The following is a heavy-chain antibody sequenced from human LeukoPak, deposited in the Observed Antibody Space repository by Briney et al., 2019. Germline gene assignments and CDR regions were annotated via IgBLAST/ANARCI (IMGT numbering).Heavy chain of an antibody. CDR3: AREPDEPSYSSSWYPQP. Sequence: SETLSLTCTVSGGSISSSSYYWGWIRQPPGKGLEWIGSIYYSGSTYYNPSLKSRVTISVDTSKNQFSLKLSSVTAADTAVYYCAREPDEPSYSSSWYPQPWGQGTLVTVSS. D-gene: IGHD6-13*01. V-gene: IGHV4-39*07. CDR2: IYYSGST. J-gene: IGHJ4*02. CDR1: GGSISSSSYY.